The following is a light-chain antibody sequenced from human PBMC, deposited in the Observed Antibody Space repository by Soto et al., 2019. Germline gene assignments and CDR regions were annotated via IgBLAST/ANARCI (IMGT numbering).Light chain of an antibody. J-gene: IGLJ3*02. V-gene: IGLV7-46*01. Sequence: QAVVTQEPSLTVSPGGTVTLTRCSSTGAVTSGHYPYWFQQKPGQAPRTLIYDTSNKHSWTPARFSGSLLGGKAALTLSGAQPEDEADYYCLLSHSGLRVFGGGTKLTVL. CDR2: DTS. CDR3: LLSHSGLRV. CDR1: TGAVTSGHY.